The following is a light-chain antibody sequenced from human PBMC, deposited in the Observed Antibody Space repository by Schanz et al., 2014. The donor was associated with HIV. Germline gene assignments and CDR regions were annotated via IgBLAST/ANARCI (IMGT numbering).Light chain of an antibody. Sequence: QSALTQPRSVSGSPGQSVTISCTGTSNDVGGYNYVSWYQQHPGKAPKLMIYDVSNRPSGVPDRFSGSKSGNTASLTISGLQAEDEADYYCCSYTTTSTYVFGAGTKLTVL. CDR2: DVS. J-gene: IGLJ1*01. CDR1: SNDVGGYNY. CDR3: CSYTTTSTYV. V-gene: IGLV2-11*01.